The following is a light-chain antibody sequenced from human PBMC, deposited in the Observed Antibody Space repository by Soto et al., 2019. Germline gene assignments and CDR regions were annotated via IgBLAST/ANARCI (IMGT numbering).Light chain of an antibody. Sequence: DIVMTQSPDSLAVSLGERATINCKSSQSVLYSSNNKNYLAWYQQRPGQPPKLLIYWASTRESGVPDRFSGSWSGKDFTLTITSLQAEDVAVYSCQQYESTPPTFGQGTKLEIK. CDR1: QSVLYSSNNKNY. CDR3: QQYESTPPT. J-gene: IGKJ2*01. CDR2: WAS. V-gene: IGKV4-1*01.